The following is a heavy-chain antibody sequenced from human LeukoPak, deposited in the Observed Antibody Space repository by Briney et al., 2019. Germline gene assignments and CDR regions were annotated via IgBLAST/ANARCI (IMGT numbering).Heavy chain of an antibody. CDR1: GFTFSSYW. J-gene: IGHJ4*02. CDR2: IKQDGSEK. Sequence: GGSLRLSCAASGFTFSSYWMSWVRQAPGKGLEWVANIKQDGSEKYYVDSVKGRFTISRDNAKNSLYLQMNSLRAGDTAVYYCARLERRGAFHFDYWGQGTLVTVSS. D-gene: IGHD1-1*01. CDR3: ARLERRGAFHFDY. V-gene: IGHV3-7*01.